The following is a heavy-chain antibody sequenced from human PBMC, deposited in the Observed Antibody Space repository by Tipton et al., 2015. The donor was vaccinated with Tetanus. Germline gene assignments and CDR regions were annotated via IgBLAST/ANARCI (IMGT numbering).Heavy chain of an antibody. CDR2: IDPNSGAT. CDR3: ARDRGDYIYYGMDV. J-gene: IGHJ6*02. CDR1: GYTFTGYY. Sequence: QLVQSGAELKKPGASVKVSCKASGYTFTGYYMYWVRQAPGQGLEWVGWIDPNSGATIYAQNFQGRVTVTRDTSISTVYMELSRLRSDDTAVYYCARDRGDYIYYGMDVWGPGTTVTVSS. D-gene: IGHD2-21*01. V-gene: IGHV1-2*02.